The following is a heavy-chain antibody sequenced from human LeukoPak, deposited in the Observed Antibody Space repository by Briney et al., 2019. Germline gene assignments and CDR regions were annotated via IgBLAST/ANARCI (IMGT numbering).Heavy chain of an antibody. Sequence: KPSETLSLTCAVYGGSFSGYYWSWIRQPPGKGLEWIGEINHSGSTNYNPSLKSRVTISVDTSKNQFSLKLSSVTAADTAVYYCARDRGYFQHWGQGTLVTVSS. V-gene: IGHV4-34*01. J-gene: IGHJ1*01. D-gene: IGHD5-24*01. CDR3: ARDRGYFQH. CDR2: INHSGST. CDR1: GGSFSGYY.